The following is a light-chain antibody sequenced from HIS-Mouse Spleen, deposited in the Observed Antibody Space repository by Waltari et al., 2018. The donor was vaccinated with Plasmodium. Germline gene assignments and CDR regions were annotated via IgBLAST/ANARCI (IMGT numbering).Light chain of an antibody. Sequence: EIVFTQSPGPLSLSPGERATLSCRASQRVSSSYLAWYQQKPGQAPRLLIYGASSRATGIPDRFSGSGSGTDFTLTISRLEPEDFAVYYCQQYGSSPYTFGQGTKLEIK. V-gene: IGKV3-20*01. CDR1: QRVSSSY. CDR3: QQYGSSPYT. J-gene: IGKJ2*01. CDR2: GAS.